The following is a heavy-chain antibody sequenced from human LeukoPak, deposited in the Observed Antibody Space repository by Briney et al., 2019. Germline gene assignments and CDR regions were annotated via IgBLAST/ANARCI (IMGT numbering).Heavy chain of an antibody. J-gene: IGHJ4*02. V-gene: IGHV3-15*01. CDR2: FKSKTDGGTT. CDR3: TTDRYTGSPAQFEF. Sequence: PGGSLRLSCAASGFTVTTNYMTWVRQAPGKGLEWVGRFKSKTDGGTTDYAAPVKGRFTISRDDSKNTLYLQMNSLKTEDTAVYYCTTDRYTGSPAQFEFWGQGTLVTVSS. CDR1: GFTVTTNY. D-gene: IGHD1-26*01.